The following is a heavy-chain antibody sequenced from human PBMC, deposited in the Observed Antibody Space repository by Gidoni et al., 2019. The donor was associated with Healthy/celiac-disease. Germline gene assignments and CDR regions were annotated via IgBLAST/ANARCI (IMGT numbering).Heavy chain of an antibody. CDR1: GFTFSSYG. CDR3: ARGVDTDNFDY. V-gene: IGHV3-33*01. J-gene: IGHJ4*02. Sequence: QVQLVESGGGVVQPGRSLRLSCAASGFTFSSYGMHWVRQGPGKGLEWVAVIWYDGSNKYYADSVKGRFTISRDNSKNTLYLQMNSLRAEDTAVYYCARGVDTDNFDYWGQGTLVTVSS. CDR2: IWYDGSNK. D-gene: IGHD5-18*01.